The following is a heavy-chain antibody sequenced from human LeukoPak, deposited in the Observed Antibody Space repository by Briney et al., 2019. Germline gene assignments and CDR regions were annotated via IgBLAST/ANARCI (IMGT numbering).Heavy chain of an antibody. J-gene: IGHJ4*02. Sequence: GESLKISCKGSGYSLTTYGIGGGRQIPGKGLEWMGITYPGDSDTSYSPSFQGQVTISADKSISTAYLQWTNLKASDTAMYYCARAPHLSGTFDYWGQGTLVTVSS. D-gene: IGHD3-10*01. CDR3: ARAPHLSGTFDY. CDR1: GYSLTTYG. V-gene: IGHV5-51*01. CDR2: TYPGDSDT.